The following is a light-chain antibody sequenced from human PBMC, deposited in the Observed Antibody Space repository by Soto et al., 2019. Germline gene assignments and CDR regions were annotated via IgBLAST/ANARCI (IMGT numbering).Light chain of an antibody. J-gene: IGKJ2*01. CDR2: ATS. V-gene: IGKV3-20*01. Sequence: GLPQSPGTLPLSPGEGATLSCRASQSVDSTYLAWYQQKPDQPPRLLVYATSPRAAGIPDRFSGSGSGTDFTLTISRLEPDDVAVYYCQQYDTSPPMYTFRQGTKVDIK. CDR3: QQYDTSPPMYT. CDR1: QSVDSTY.